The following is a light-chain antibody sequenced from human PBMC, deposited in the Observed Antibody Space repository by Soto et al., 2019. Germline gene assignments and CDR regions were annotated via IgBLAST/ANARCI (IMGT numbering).Light chain of an antibody. J-gene: IGKJ2*01. V-gene: IGKV3-20*01. CDR3: QQYGSSPMYT. CDR1: QSVSRSY. Sequence: EIVLTQSPGTLSLSPGERATLSCRASQSVSRSYLAWYQQKPGQATRLLIYGASSRAAGIPVRFSGSGAGTDFTLTISRLEPEDYAVYYCQQYGSSPMYTFGQGTKLEIK. CDR2: GAS.